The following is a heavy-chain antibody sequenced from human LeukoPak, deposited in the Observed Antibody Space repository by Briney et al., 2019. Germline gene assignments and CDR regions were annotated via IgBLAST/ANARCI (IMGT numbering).Heavy chain of an antibody. Sequence: GASVKVSCKASGYTFTGYYMHWVRQAPGQGLEWMGWINPNSGGTNYAQKFQGRVTMTRDTSISTAYMELSRLRSDDTAVYYCARTSLLRIAAAVTFDHWGQGTLVTVSS. D-gene: IGHD6-13*01. CDR3: ARTSLLRIAAAVTFDH. J-gene: IGHJ5*02. CDR1: GYTFTGYY. CDR2: INPNSGGT. V-gene: IGHV1-2*02.